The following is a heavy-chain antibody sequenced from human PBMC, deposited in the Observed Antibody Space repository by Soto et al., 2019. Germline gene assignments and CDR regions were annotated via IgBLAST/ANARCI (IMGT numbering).Heavy chain of an antibody. V-gene: IGHV3-30-3*01. J-gene: IGHJ6*02. CDR1: GFTFRSYA. CDR3: ARCQDVVDDYAVLRGMDV. CDR2: TSYDGSNK. D-gene: IGHD4-17*01. Sequence: GGSLRLSCGASGFTFRSYAMHWVRQAPGKGLEWVAVTSYDGSNKNYADSVKGRFTISRDNSKNTLYLQMNSLRGEDTAVYYCARCQDVVDDYAVLRGMDVWGQGTTVTVSS.